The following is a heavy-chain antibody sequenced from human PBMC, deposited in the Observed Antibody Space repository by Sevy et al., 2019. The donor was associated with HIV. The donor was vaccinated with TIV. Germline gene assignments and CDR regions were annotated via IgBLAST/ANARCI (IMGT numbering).Heavy chain of an antibody. CDR3: ARGGGYYYYYMDV. V-gene: IGHV1-2*02. J-gene: IGHJ6*03. Sequence: ASVKVSCKASGYTFTGYYMHWVRQAPGQGLEWMGWINPNSGGTNYEQKFQGRVTMTRDTSISTAYMELSRLRSDDTAVYYCARGGGYYYYYMDVWGKGTTVTVSS. CDR2: INPNSGGT. D-gene: IGHD3-16*01. CDR1: GYTFTGYY.